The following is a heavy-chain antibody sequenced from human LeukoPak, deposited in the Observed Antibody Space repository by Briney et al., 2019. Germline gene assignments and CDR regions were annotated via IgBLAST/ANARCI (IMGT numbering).Heavy chain of an antibody. J-gene: IGHJ4*02. D-gene: IGHD5-18*01. CDR2: INSDGSST. Sequence: GGSLRLSCAASGFTFSSYWMHWVRQAPGKGLVWVSRINSDGSSTSYADSVKGRFTISRDNAKNTLYLQMNSLRAEDTAVYSCARDRAAMRTFDYGGQGPLVTVS. CDR1: GFTFSSYW. CDR3: ARDRAAMRTFDY. V-gene: IGHV3-74*01.